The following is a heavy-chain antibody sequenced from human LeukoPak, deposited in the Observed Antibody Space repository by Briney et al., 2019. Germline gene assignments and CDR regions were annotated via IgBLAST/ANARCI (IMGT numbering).Heavy chain of an antibody. V-gene: IGHV3-21*01. CDR2: ISSSSSYI. D-gene: IGHD1-1*01. CDR1: GFTFSSYS. CDR3: ARDEVRPPYYYMDV. J-gene: IGHJ6*03. Sequence: GGSLRLSCAASGFTFSSYSMNWVRQAPGKGLEWVSSISSSSSYIYYADSVKGRFTISRDNAKNSLYLQMNSLRAEDTAVYYCARDEVRPPYYYMDVWGKGTTVTVSS.